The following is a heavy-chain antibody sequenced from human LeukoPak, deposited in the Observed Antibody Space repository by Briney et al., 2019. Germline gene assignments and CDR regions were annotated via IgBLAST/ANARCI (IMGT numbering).Heavy chain of an antibody. CDR1: GDSISGYY. J-gene: IGHJ4*02. D-gene: IGHD3-16*01. V-gene: IGHV4-59*01. Sequence: SKTLSLTCTVSGDSISGYYWWAWIRQPPGKGLEWIGYIYYSGTPTSYNPSLKSRVTISIDASRNQFSLKLSSVTAADTAVYYCARDSRGGGPDFDYWGQGTLVTVSS. CDR2: IYYSGTPT. CDR3: ARDSRGGGPDFDY.